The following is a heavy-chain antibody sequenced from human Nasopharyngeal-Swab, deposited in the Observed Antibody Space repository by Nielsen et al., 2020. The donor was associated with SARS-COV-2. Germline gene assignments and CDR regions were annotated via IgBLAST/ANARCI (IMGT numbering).Heavy chain of an antibody. V-gene: IGHV3-11*04. D-gene: IGHD3-22*01. CDR3: ARDRKYYYDSSVYITDAFDI. J-gene: IGHJ3*02. CDR2: ISSSGSTI. Sequence: WIRQPPGKGLEWVSYISSSGSTIYYADSAKGRFTISRDNAKNSLYLQMNSLRAEDTAVYYCARDRKYYYDSSVYITDAFDIWGQGTMVTVSS.